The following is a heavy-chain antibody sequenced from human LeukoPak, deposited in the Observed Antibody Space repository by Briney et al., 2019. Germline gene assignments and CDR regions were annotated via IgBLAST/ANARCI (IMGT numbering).Heavy chain of an antibody. V-gene: IGHV3-30-3*01. CDR3: AREGVDTAMATGPTDAFDI. D-gene: IGHD5-18*01. CDR1: GFTFSSYA. CDR2: ISYDGSNK. Sequence: GGSLRLSCAASGFTFSSYAMHWVRQAPGKGLEWVAVISYDGSNKYYADSVKGRFTISRDNSKNTLYLQMNSLRAEDTAVYYCAREGVDTAMATGPTDAFDIWGQGTMVTVSS. J-gene: IGHJ3*02.